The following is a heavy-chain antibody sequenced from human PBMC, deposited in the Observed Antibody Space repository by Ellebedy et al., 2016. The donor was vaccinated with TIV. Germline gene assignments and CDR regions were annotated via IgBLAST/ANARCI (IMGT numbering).Heavy chain of an antibody. CDR3: ARLEYQLPNPFEY. V-gene: IGHV4-39*01. J-gene: IGHJ4*02. CDR1: GGSITSSRHY. Sequence: MPSETLSLTCTVSGGSITSSRHYWGWIRQPPGKGLEWIGTIYYTGSGYYNPSLKSRLTIFIDTSKNQFSLKLTSVTAADTAVYYCARLEYQLPNPFEYWGRGTLVSVSS. D-gene: IGHD2-2*01. CDR2: IYYTGSG.